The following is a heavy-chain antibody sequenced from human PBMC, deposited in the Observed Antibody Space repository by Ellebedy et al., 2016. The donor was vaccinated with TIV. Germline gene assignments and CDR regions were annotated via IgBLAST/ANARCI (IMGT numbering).Heavy chain of an antibody. CDR3: ARVRWATVARGVPFHYGMDV. V-gene: IGHV1-69*13. D-gene: IGHD3-10*01. Sequence: ASVKVSCKAFGGTFSTYALNWVRQAPGQGLEWIGAFLPMFGTATSAQKFQGRVPITADESMTTAYMDLSSLRSEDTAVYYCARVRWATVARGVPFHYGMDVWGQGTTVTVTS. J-gene: IGHJ6*02. CDR2: FLPMFGTA. CDR1: GGTFSTYA.